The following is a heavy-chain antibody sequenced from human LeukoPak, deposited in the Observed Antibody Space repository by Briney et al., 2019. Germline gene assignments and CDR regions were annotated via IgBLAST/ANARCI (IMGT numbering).Heavy chain of an antibody. CDR3: AKRGGTSQFYLEV. Sequence: GGSLRLSCAASGFTFSNYAMNWVRQAPGKGLEWVSSISTAGSTHYAESVKGRFAISRDKSKSTLDLQMSSLRAEDTAVYYCAKRGGTSQFYLEVWGQGTLVTVSS. CDR2: ISTAGST. J-gene: IGHJ4*02. D-gene: IGHD3-16*01. V-gene: IGHV3-23*01. CDR1: GFTFSNYA.